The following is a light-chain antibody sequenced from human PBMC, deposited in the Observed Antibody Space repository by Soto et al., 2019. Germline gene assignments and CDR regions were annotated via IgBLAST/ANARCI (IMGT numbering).Light chain of an antibody. V-gene: IGKV1-39*01. CDR3: QQSYNTPIT. J-gene: IGKJ5*01. CDR1: QTISNY. CDR2: ATS. Sequence: DIQMTHSPSSLSASLGDRVTITCRASQTISNYLNWYQQKPGRAPELLVYATSSLQSGVPSRFTGSGSGTHFTLTISGLQHADFATYFCQQSYNTPITFGQGTRLEIK.